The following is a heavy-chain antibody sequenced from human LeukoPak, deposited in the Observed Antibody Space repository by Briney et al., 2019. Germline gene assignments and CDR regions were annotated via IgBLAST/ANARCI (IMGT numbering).Heavy chain of an antibody. D-gene: IGHD4-11*01. CDR2: ISTIGSNI. CDR3: ARDLTVTTSWFDP. V-gene: IGHV3-11*01. CDR1: GFPFGNYV. J-gene: IGHJ5*02. Sequence: GGSRRPSCEGSGFPFGNYVMSWIRQAPGKGLEWVSYISTIGSNIYYADSVKGRFTLSRDNAKNSLYLQMNSLRAEDTAVYYCARDLTVTTSWFDPWGQGPLVTVSS.